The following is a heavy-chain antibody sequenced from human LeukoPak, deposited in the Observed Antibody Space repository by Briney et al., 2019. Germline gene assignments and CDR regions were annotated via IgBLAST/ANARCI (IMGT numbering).Heavy chain of an antibody. CDR2: IGTAGDT. CDR1: GFTFSSYD. Sequence: GGSLRLSCAASGFTFSSYDMHWVRQATGKGLEWVSAIGTAGDTSYPGSVKGRFTISRENAKNSLYLQMNSLRAGDTAVYYCARANSSSWKDGAFDIWGQGTMVTASS. V-gene: IGHV3-13*04. J-gene: IGHJ3*02. D-gene: IGHD6-13*01. CDR3: ARANSSSWKDGAFDI.